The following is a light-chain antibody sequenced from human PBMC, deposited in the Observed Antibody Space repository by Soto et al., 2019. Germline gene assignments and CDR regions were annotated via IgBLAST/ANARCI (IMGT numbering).Light chain of an antibody. V-gene: IGKV1-39*01. CDR1: QRIDSH. Sequence: IQMTQSPSSLSASVGDRVSITCRASQRIDSHLHWYQQIPGTAPKLLVYTALNLQNGVTSRFTGSADGTNFTLTIRSLQPEDVATYYCHQSYSIPWTFGQGTKVEIK. CDR3: HQSYSIPWT. CDR2: TAL. J-gene: IGKJ1*01.